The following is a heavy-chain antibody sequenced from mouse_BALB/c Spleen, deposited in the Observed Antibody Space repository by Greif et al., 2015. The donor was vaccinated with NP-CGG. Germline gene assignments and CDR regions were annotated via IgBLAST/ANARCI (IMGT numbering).Heavy chain of an antibody. CDR2: IDPANGNT. CDR3: ARPRYDPYAMDY. CDR1: GFNIKDTY. V-gene: IGHV14-3*02. J-gene: IGHJ4*01. Sequence: VQLQQSGAELVKPGASVKLSCTASGFNIKDTYMHWVKQRPEQGLEWIGRIDPANGNTKYDPKFQGKATITADTSSNTAYLQLSGLTSEDTAVYYCARPRYDPYAMDYWGQGTSVTVSS. D-gene: IGHD2-3*01.